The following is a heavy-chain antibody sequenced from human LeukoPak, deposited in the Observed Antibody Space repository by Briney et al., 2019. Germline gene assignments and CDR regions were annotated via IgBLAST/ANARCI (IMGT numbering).Heavy chain of an antibody. Sequence: ASVKVSCKASGYTFTGYYMHWVRQAPGQGLEWMGWINPNSGGTNYAQKFQGWVTMTRDTSISTAYMELSRLRSDDTAVYYCARGLGSSWYYYGMDVWGQGTTVTVS. D-gene: IGHD6-13*01. CDR2: INPNSGGT. CDR3: ARGLGSSWYYYGMDV. V-gene: IGHV1-2*04. J-gene: IGHJ6*02. CDR1: GYTFTGYY.